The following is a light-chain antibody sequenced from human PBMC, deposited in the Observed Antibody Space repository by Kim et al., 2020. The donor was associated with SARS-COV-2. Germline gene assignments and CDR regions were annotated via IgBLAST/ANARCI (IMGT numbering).Light chain of an antibody. CDR2: SNN. V-gene: IGLV1-44*01. Sequence: ELTQPPSASGTPGQRVTISCSGSSSNIGSNTVNWFQQLPGTAPKLLIYSNNQRPSGVPDRFSGSKSGTSASLAISGLQSEDEADYYCAAWDDSLSGLVFGGGTQLTVL. CDR1: SSNIGSNT. CDR3: AAWDDSLSGLV. J-gene: IGLJ3*02.